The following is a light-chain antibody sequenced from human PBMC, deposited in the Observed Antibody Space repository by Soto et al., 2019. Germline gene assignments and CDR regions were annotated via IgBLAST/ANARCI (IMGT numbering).Light chain of an antibody. CDR3: QQSYSTTWT. Sequence: DIQMTQSPSSLSASVGDRVTITCRASQGISTYLNWYQQRPGKAPKLLIYAASSLQSGVPSRFSGSGSETHFTLTISRLQPEDFATYSCQQSYSTTWTFGQGTKVKIK. CDR2: AAS. J-gene: IGKJ1*01. CDR1: QGISTY. V-gene: IGKV1-39*01.